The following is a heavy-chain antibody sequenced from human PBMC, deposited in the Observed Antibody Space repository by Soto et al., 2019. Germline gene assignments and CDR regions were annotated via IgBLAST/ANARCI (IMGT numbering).Heavy chain of an antibody. V-gene: IGHV3-30*18. J-gene: IGHJ4*02. CDR1: GFTLSTYG. D-gene: IGHD2-21*02. Sequence: GGSLRLSCAASGFTLSTYGMHWVRQAPGKGLKWVAVISYDGSNKYYADSVKGRFTISRDNSKNTLSLQMNSLRAEDTAVYYCAKDYCGGDCYPDYWGQGTLVTVSS. CDR2: ISYDGSNK. CDR3: AKDYCGGDCYPDY.